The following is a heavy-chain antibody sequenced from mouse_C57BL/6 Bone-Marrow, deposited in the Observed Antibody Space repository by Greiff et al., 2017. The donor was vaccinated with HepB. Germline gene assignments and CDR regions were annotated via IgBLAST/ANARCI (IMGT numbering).Heavy chain of an antibody. V-gene: IGHV1-26*01. CDR1: GYTFTDYY. D-gene: IGHD3-3*01. CDR3: ALGHINFRAWFAY. J-gene: IGHJ3*01. Sequence: VQLQQSGPELVKPGASVKISCKASGYTFTDYYMNWVKQSHGKSLEWIGDINPNNGGTSYNQKFKGKATLTVDKSSSTAYMELRSLTSEDSAVYYCALGHINFRAWFAYWGQGTLVTVSA. CDR2: INPNNGGT.